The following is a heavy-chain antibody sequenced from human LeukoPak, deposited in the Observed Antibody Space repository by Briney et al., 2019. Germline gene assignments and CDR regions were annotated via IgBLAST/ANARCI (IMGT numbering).Heavy chain of an antibody. Sequence: GGSLILSCAASGLTFSYYWMSWVRQAPGKGLEWVANINQDGSEKYYVDSVKGRFTISRDNAKNSLYLLMNSLRAEDAAVYYCATYYYDNTGLIWGQGTLVTVSS. CDR1: GLTFSYYW. CDR3: ATYYYDNTGLI. V-gene: IGHV3-7*01. CDR2: INQDGSEK. D-gene: IGHD3-22*01. J-gene: IGHJ4*02.